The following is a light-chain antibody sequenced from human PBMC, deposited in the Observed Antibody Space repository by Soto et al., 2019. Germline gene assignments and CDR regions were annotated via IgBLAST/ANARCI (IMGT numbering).Light chain of an antibody. V-gene: IGKV1-33*01. Sequence: DIQMTQSPSSLSASVGDRVTITCQASQDISNYLNWYQQKPGKAPKLLIYDASNLETGVPSRFSGSGSGTDFTFTISSLQPEDIATYYCQQYDNLPWTFGPGNTVELK. CDR2: DAS. CDR3: QQYDNLPWT. J-gene: IGKJ1*01. CDR1: QDISNY.